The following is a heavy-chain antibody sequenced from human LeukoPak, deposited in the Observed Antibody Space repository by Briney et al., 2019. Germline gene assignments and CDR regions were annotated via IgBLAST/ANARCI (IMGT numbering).Heavy chain of an antibody. V-gene: IGHV4-4*02. CDR3: ARDELGYCRGGRCPDDDVFDI. Sequence: SGTLSLTCAVSGGSISSSNWWSWVRQPPGKGLEWIGEIYHSGSTNYNPSLKSRVTISVDKSKNQFSLKLSSVTAADTAVYYCARDELGYCRGGRCPDDDVFDIWGQGTMVTVSS. J-gene: IGHJ3*02. D-gene: IGHD2-15*01. CDR2: IYHSGST. CDR1: GGSISSSNW.